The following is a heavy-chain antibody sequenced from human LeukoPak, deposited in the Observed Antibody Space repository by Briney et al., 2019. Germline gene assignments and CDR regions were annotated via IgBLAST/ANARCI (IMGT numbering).Heavy chain of an antibody. V-gene: IGHV4-30-4*01. CDR2: IYYSGST. D-gene: IGHD1-26*01. CDR1: GGSISSGDHY. J-gene: IGHJ3*02. Sequence: SETLSLTCTVSGGSISSGDHYWSWIRQPPGKGLEWIGYIYYSGSTYYNPSLKSRVTISVDTSKNQFSLKLSSVTAADTAVYYCARVRWELRANGAFDIWGQGTMVTVSS. CDR3: ARVRWELRANGAFDI.